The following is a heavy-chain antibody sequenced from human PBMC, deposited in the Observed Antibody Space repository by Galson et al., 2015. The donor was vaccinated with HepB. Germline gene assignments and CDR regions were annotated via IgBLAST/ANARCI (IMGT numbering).Heavy chain of an antibody. J-gene: IGHJ6*02. V-gene: IGHV3-66*01. D-gene: IGHD3-16*01. CDR1: GFTITNNY. Sequence: SLRLSCAASGFTITNNYMTWVRQAPGKGLEWVSIIYSGGSTYYAYSVKGRFTISRDNSKNTLYLQMNSLRAEDTAVYYCARDVGVWGQGTTVTVSS. CDR2: IYSGGST. CDR3: ARDVGV.